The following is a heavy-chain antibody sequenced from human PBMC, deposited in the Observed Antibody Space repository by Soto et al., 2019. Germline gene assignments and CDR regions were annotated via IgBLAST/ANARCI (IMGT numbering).Heavy chain of an antibody. D-gene: IGHD4-17*01. CDR3: ARDPDYGDYWVYFFDA. V-gene: IGHV1-2*04. CDR2: INTTSGGA. J-gene: IGHJ4*02. CDR1: GYTFAAYY. Sequence: QVQLVQSGAEVKKPGASVKVSCKTSGYTFAAYYIHWIRQAPGQGLEWMGWINTTSGGAVYAQNFQDWVTMTRDTAISTAYMELRRLNSDDTAVYYCARDPDYGDYWVYFFDAWGQGTQVTNSS.